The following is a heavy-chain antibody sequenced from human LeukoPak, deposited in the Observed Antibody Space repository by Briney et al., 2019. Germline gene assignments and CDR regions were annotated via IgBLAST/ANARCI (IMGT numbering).Heavy chain of an antibody. CDR3: ARGWVYCSSTSCYRNYYYYGMDV. J-gene: IGHJ6*02. D-gene: IGHD2-2*02. Sequence: PSETLSLTCAVYGGSFSGYYWSWIRQPPGKGLEWIGEINHSGSTNYNPSLKSRVTISVDTSKNQFSLKLSSVTAADTAVYYCARGWVYCSSTSCYRNYYYYGMDVWGQGTAVTVFS. CDR1: GGSFSGYY. CDR2: INHSGST. V-gene: IGHV4-34*01.